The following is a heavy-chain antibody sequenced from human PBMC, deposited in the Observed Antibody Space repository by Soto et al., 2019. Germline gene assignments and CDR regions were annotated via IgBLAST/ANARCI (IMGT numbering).Heavy chain of an antibody. CDR2: TAPSGNT. CDR3: ARDIGNNWFDP. CDR1: GGSISDGSYF. Sequence: QVRLQESGPGLVKPSQTLSLTCTVSGGSISDGSYFWGWIRQYPGQGLEWIGYTAPSGNTYYNPSXKXRATISFDTSKNQFSLKVRSVTAADTAVYYCARDIGNNWFDPWGQGTLVTVSS. V-gene: IGHV4-31*03. J-gene: IGHJ5*02.